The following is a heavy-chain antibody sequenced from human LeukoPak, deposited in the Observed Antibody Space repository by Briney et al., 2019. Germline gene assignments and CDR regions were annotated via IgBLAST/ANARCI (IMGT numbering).Heavy chain of an antibody. J-gene: IGHJ4*02. CDR3: ARVEQLVRGGGYFDY. V-gene: IGHV4-38-2*02. CDR2: IYHSGST. D-gene: IGHD6-6*01. CDR1: GYSISSGYY. Sequence: PSETLSLTCTVSGYSISSGYYWGWIRQPPGKGLEWIGSIYHSGSTYYNPSLKSRVTISVDTSKNQFSLKLSSVTAADTAVYYCARVEQLVRGGGYFDYWGQGTLVAVSS.